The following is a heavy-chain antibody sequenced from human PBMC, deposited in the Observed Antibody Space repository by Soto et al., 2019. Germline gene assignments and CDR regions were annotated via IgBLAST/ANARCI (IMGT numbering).Heavy chain of an antibody. CDR2: ISYDAASK. D-gene: IGHD1-1*01. CDR3: AKDKGDGYKVYYSDY. V-gene: IGHV3-30*18. J-gene: IGHJ4*01. Sequence: LRLSCAASGFTFSSYGMHWVRQAPGKGLEWVSLISYDAASKYYANSVKGRFTLSRDNSKNTLFLQMNSLRPEDTAVYYCAKDKGDGYKVYYSDYWGHGTLVTVSS. CDR1: GFTFSSYG.